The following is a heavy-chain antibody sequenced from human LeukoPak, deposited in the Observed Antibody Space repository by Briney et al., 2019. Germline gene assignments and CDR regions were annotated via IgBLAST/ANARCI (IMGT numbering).Heavy chain of an antibody. V-gene: IGHV5-51*01. CDR3: ARPDCSGGSCYPEYFQH. Sequence: GESLKISCKGSGYSFTSYWIGWVRQMPGKGLEWMGIIYPGDSDTRYSPSFQGRVTISADKSISTAYLQWSSLKASDTAMYYCARPDCSGGSCYPEYFQHWGQGTLVTVSS. CDR1: GYSFTSYW. J-gene: IGHJ1*01. D-gene: IGHD2-15*01. CDR2: IYPGDSDT.